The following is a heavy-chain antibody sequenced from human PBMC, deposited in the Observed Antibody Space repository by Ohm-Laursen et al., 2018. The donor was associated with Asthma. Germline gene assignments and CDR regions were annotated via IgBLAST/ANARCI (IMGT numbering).Heavy chain of an antibody. Sequence: SLRLSCTASGFTVSGTYMSWVRQAPGKGLEWVSVIYTGGDTYYADSVKGRFTISRDNSKNTVYLQMNSLRAEDTAVYYCARDREVAIIDVWGQGTTVTVSS. V-gene: IGHV3-53*01. CDR1: GFTVSGTY. CDR2: IYTGGDT. CDR3: ARDREVAIIDV. J-gene: IGHJ6*02.